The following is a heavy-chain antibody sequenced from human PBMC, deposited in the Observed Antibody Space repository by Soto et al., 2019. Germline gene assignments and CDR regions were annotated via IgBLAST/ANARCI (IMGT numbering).Heavy chain of an antibody. J-gene: IGHJ6*03. D-gene: IGHD3-3*01. Sequence: PSETLSLTCTVSGGSISSYYWSWIRQPPGKGLDLIGYIYYSGSTNYNPSLKSRVTISVDTSKNQFSLKLSSVTAADTAVYYCARRGYDFWSGYDDYYYYMDVWGKGTTVTVSS. CDR1: GGSISSYY. V-gene: IGHV4-59*08. CDR3: ARRGYDFWSGYDDYYYYMDV. CDR2: IYYSGST.